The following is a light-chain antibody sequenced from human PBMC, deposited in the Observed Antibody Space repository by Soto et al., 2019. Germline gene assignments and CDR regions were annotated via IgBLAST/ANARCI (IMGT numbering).Light chain of an antibody. Sequence: QSVLTQPASVSGSPGQSITISCTGTSSDVGGYNYVSWYQQHPGKAPKLMIYEVSNRPSGVSNRFSGSKSGNTASLTISGHQAEDEADYYCSSYTSSSTYVFGTGTKVTV. J-gene: IGLJ1*01. CDR3: SSYTSSSTYV. V-gene: IGLV2-14*01. CDR1: SSDVGGYNY. CDR2: EVS.